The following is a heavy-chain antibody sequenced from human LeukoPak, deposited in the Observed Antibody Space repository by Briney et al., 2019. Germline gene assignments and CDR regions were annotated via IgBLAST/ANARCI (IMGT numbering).Heavy chain of an antibody. Sequence: SETLSLTCTVSGAPISTYYWSWIRQPPGKGLEWIGYIDYSGSTNYNPSLKSRVTISLDTSQNQFSLRLSSVTAADTAVYYCARDFGGTYFIQWYFDLWGRGTLVTVSS. J-gene: IGHJ2*01. V-gene: IGHV4-59*01. CDR2: IDYSGST. CDR1: GAPISTYY. CDR3: ARDFGGTYFIQWYFDL. D-gene: IGHD1-26*01.